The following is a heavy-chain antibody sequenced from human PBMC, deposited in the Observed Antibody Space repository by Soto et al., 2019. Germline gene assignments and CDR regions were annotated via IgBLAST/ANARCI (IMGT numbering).Heavy chain of an antibody. CDR3: ARDVEYTTSWSPFSNAFHI. CDR1: GNTFTNYA. J-gene: IGHJ3*02. D-gene: IGHD6-13*01. Sequence: QVQLVQSGAEVKKPGSSVKVSCKASGNTFTNYAINWVRQAPGQGLEWMGGIIPILGTPDYAQKFQGRVTITADESTSSVYMELSSLTSEDTAVYYWARDVEYTTSWSPFSNAFHIWGQGTMVTVSS. V-gene: IGHV1-69*12. CDR2: IIPILGTP.